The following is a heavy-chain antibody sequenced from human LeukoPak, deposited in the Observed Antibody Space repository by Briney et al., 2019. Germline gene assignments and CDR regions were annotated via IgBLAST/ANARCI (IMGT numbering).Heavy chain of an antibody. D-gene: IGHD3-10*01. J-gene: IGHJ5*02. Sequence: SGTLSLTCAVYGGSFSGYYWGWIRPPPAKGLEWIGEINHSGSTKYNPSLKCRVTIPVHTSKNQFSLKLSSVTAADTAVYYCARGRRITPYYYGSGTRGWFDPWGQGTLVTVSS. CDR3: ARGRRITPYYYGSGTRGWFDP. CDR2: INHSGST. V-gene: IGHV4-34*01. CDR1: GGSFSGYY.